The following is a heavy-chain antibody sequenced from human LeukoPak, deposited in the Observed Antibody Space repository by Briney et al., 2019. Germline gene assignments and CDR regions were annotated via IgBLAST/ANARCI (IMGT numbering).Heavy chain of an antibody. CDR2: IIPIFGTA. CDR3: ARDLLAVAGIAFDI. D-gene: IGHD6-19*01. CDR1: GGTFSSYA. Sequence: PVKVSCKASGGTFSSYATSWVRQAPGQGLEWMGRIIPIFGTANYAQKFQGRVTITTDESTSTAYMELSSLRSEDTAVYYCARDLLAVAGIAFDIWGQGTMVTVSS. J-gene: IGHJ3*02. V-gene: IGHV1-69*05.